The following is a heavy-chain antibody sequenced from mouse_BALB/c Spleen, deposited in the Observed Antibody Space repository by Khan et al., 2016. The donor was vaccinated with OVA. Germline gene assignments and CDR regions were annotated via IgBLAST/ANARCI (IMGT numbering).Heavy chain of an antibody. CDR1: GYTFTSYW. V-gene: IGHV1S81*02. CDR3: ARRWLRGGYAMDY. CDR2: INPSNGRT. J-gene: IGHJ4*01. D-gene: IGHD2-2*01. Sequence: QVQLQQSGAELVKPGASVKLSCKASGYTFTSYWMHWVKQRPGQGLEWIGEINPSNGRTNYNEKFKTKATLTVDKSSSTAYMQLSSLTSEDSAVYYWARRWLRGGYAMDYWGQGTSVTVSS.